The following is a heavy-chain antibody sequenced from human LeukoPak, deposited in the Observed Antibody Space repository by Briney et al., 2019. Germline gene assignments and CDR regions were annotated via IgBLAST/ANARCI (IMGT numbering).Heavy chain of an antibody. Sequence: GGSLRLSSAASGFTFSSYAMSWVRQAPGKGLEWVSAISGSGGSTYYADSVKGRFTISRDNSKNTLYLQMNSLRAEDTAVDYCAKVGCINMIVVGKKNAFDIWGQGNMVTVSS. CDR3: AKVGCINMIVVGKKNAFDI. CDR2: ISGSGGST. J-gene: IGHJ3*02. D-gene: IGHD3-22*01. CDR1: GFTFSSYA. V-gene: IGHV3-23*01.